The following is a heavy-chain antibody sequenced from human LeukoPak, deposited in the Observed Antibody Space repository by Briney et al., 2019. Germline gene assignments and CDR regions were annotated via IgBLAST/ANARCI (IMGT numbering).Heavy chain of an antibody. CDR3: ARDLDYGGNSRYFDY. V-gene: IGHV4-59*01. D-gene: IGHD4-23*01. CDR2: ISYSGIT. Sequence: SETLSLTCTVSGGSISNDFWSWIRQPPGKGLEWIGYISYSGITNYNPSLKSRVTISVDTSKNQFSLKLSSVTAADTAVYYCARDLDYGGNSRYFDYWGQGTLVTVSS. J-gene: IGHJ4*02. CDR1: GGSISNDF.